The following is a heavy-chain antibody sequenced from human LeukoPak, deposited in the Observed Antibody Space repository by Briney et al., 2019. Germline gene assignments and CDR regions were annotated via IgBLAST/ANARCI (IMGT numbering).Heavy chain of an antibody. CDR2: ISSNGGST. CDR1: GFTFSSYA. CDR3: AREMGRYFAQARDYYYYMDV. V-gene: IGHV3-64*01. Sequence: GGSLRLSCAASGFTFSSYAMHWVRQAPGKGLEYVSAISSNGGSTYYANSVKGRFTISRDNSKNTLYLQMGSLRAEDMAVYYCAREMGRYFAQARDYYYYMDVWGKGTTVTVSS. J-gene: IGHJ6*03. D-gene: IGHD3-9*01.